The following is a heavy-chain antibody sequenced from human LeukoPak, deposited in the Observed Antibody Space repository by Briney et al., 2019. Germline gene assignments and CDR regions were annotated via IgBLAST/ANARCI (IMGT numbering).Heavy chain of an antibody. J-gene: IGHJ4*02. V-gene: IGHV3-15*01. Sequence: GGSLRLSCAASGFTFSSYSMNWVRQAPGKGLEWVGRIKRKIDGETTDYAAPVKGRFTISRDDSKSTLYLQMNSLKSEDTAVYYCTTLSFVWFGDDYWGQGTLVTVSS. D-gene: IGHD3-10*01. CDR2: IKRKIDGETT. CDR1: GFTFSSYS. CDR3: TTLSFVWFGDDY.